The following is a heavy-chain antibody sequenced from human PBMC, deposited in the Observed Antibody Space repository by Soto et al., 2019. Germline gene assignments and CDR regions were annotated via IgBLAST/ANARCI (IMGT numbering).Heavy chain of an antibody. J-gene: IGHJ6*02. Sequence: ASVKVSCKASGYTFTSYDINWVRQATGQGLEWMGWMNPNSGNTGYAQKFQGRVTMTRNTSISTAYMELSSLRSEDTAVYYCAGGRYYDFWSGYYLYYYYYYGMDVWGQGTTVTVSS. CDR3: AGGRYYDFWSGYYLYYYYYYGMDV. D-gene: IGHD3-3*01. V-gene: IGHV1-8*01. CDR2: MNPNSGNT. CDR1: GYTFTSYD.